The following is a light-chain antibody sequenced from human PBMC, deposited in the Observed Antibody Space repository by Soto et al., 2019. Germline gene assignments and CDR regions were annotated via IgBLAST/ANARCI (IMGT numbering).Light chain of an antibody. Sequence: QSALTHPPSASGSPGQSVTISCTGTSSDVGGYNYVSWYQQHPGKAPQLMISEVSKRPSGVPDRFSGSKSDNTASLTVSALQAEDEADYYCSSFAGNNNLVFGGGTKLTVL. J-gene: IGLJ2*01. CDR3: SSFAGNNNLV. CDR2: EVS. V-gene: IGLV2-8*01. CDR1: SSDVGGYNY.